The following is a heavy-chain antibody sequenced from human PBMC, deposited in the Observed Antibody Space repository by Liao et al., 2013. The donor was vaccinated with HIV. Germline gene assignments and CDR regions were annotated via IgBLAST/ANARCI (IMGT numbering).Heavy chain of an antibody. CDR1: GGSISSGSYY. Sequence: QVQLQESGPGLVKPSQTLSLTCTVSGGSISSGSYYLSWIRQPAGKGLEWIGRIYTSGSTNYNPSLKSRFTISVDTSKNQFSLKLSSVTAADTAVYYCARERPVGDFWSGYPYYFDYWAREPWSPSPQ. V-gene: IGHV4-61*02. J-gene: IGHJ4*02. D-gene: IGHD3-3*01. CDR2: IYTSGST. CDR3: ARERPVGDFWSGYPYYFDY.